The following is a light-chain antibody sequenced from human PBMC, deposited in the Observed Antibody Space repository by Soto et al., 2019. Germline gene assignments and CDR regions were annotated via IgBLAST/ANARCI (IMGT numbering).Light chain of an antibody. J-gene: IGKJ3*01. CDR2: AAS. CDR3: QKYNSAPFT. CDR1: QGISNY. Sequence: DITMTQSPSSLSASVGDRVTITCRASQGISNYLAWYQQKPGKVPKLLIYAASTLQSGVPSQFSGSGSGTDFTLTISSLQPKDVATYYCQKYNSAPFTFGGGTNVDIK. V-gene: IGKV1-27*01.